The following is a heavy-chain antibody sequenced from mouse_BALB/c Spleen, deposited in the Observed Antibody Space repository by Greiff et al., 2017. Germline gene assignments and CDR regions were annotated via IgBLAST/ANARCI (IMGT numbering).Heavy chain of an antibody. V-gene: IGHV3-2*02. J-gene: IGHJ2*01. D-gene: IGHD1-1*01. CDR2: ISYSGST. Sequence: EVKLKESGPGLVKPSQSLSLTCTVTGYSITSDYAWNWIRQFPGNKLEWMGYISYSGSTSYNPSLKSRISITRDTSKNQFFLQLNSVTTEDTATYYCARGGYYYGSSYEHFDYWGQGTTLTVSS. CDR3: ARGGYYYGSSYEHFDY. CDR1: GYSITSDYA.